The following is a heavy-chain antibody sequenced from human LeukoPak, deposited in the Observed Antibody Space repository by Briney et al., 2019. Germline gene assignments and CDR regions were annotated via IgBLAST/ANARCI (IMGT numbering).Heavy chain of an antibody. V-gene: IGHV1-8*01. CDR3: ARGPYCSSFSCPYWFDP. CDR2: MNPNSGNT. CDR1: GYTFTNYD. Sequence: ASVKVSCEASGYTFTNYDINWVRQATGQGLEWMGWMNPNSGNTGYAQKFQGRVTMTRNTSISTAYMELRSLRSEDTAVYYCARGPYCSSFSCPYWFDPWGQGTPVTVSS. J-gene: IGHJ5*02. D-gene: IGHD2-2*01.